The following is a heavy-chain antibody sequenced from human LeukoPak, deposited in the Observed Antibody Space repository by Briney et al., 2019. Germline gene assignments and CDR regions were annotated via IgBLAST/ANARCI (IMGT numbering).Heavy chain of an antibody. V-gene: IGHV3-7*01. CDR2: INQDGSEK. Sequence: GGSLRLSCAASGFTFSSFWMSWVRQAPGKGLEWVANINQDGSEKYYLDSVKGRFTISRDNAKNSLYLQMNSLRAEDTAVYYXXXXXXYYYGSGSYYSDGPLDYWGQGTLVTVSS. D-gene: IGHD3-10*01. J-gene: IGHJ4*02. CDR1: GFTFSSFW. CDR3: XXXXXYYYGSGSYYSDGPLDY.